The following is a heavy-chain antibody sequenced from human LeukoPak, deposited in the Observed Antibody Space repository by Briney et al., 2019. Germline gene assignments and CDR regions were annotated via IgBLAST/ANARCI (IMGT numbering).Heavy chain of an antibody. Sequence: ASVKVSCKASGYTFTSYGISWVRQAPGQGLEGMGWISAYNGNTNYAQNLQGTVTMTTDTSTRTAYMDLRSLRSDDTAVYYCARDRYTGYYDSSGYPIGGYWGQGTLVSVSS. CDR3: ARDRYTGYYDSSGYPIGGY. CDR1: GYTFTSYG. CDR2: ISAYNGNT. J-gene: IGHJ4*02. D-gene: IGHD3-22*01. V-gene: IGHV1-18*01.